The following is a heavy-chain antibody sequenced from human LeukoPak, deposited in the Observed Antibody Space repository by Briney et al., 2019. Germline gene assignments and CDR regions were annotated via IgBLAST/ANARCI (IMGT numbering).Heavy chain of an antibody. D-gene: IGHD3-9*01. CDR3: ARGTRLRYFDWLFQHFDY. CDR2: ISYDGSNK. V-gene: IGHV3-30*04. Sequence: PGGSLRLSCAASGFTFRSYAMHWVRQAPGKGLEWVAVISYDGSNKYYADSVKGRFTISRDNSKNTLYLQMNSLRAEDTAVYYCARGTRLRYFDWLFQHFDYWGQGTLVTVSS. CDR1: GFTFRSYA. J-gene: IGHJ4*02.